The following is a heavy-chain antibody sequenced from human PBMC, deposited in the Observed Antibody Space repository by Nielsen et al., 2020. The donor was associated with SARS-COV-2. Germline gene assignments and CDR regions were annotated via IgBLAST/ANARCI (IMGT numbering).Heavy chain of an antibody. V-gene: IGHV3-33*05. D-gene: IGHD1-26*01. J-gene: IGHJ4*02. CDR1: GFTFSSYG. CDR2: ISYDGSNK. CDR3: ARDGKWELPEDY. Sequence: GGSLRLSCAASGFTFSSYGMHWVRQAPGKGLEWVAVISYDGSNKYYADSVKGRFTISRDNSKNTLYLQMNSLRAEDTALYYCARDGKWELPEDYWGQGTLVIVSS.